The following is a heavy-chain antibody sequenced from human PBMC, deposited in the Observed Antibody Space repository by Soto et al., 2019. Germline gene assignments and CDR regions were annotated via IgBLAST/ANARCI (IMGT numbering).Heavy chain of an antibody. CDR2: ISSSSSSM. J-gene: IGHJ6*02. CDR3: ARDWTYCSGGSCYYGMDV. D-gene: IGHD2-15*01. Sequence: GGSLRLSCAASGFSFSAYRMNWVRQAPGKGLEWVSYISSSSSSMYYAGSVKGRFTISRDNAQNALFLQMNSLTDEDTAVYCCARDWTYCSGGSCYYGMDVWGQGTTVTVSS. CDR1: GFSFSAYR. V-gene: IGHV3-48*02.